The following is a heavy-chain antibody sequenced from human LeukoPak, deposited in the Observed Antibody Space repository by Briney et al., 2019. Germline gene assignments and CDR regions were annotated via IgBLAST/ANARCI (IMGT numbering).Heavy chain of an antibody. J-gene: IGHJ4*02. Sequence: PSETLSLTCAVYGGSFSGYYWSWIRQPPGKGLEWIGEINHSGSTNYNPSLKSRVTISVDTSKNQFSLKLSSVTAADTAVYYCASDRGIFGVVHFDYWGQGTLVTVSS. D-gene: IGHD3-3*01. CDR1: GGSFSGYY. V-gene: IGHV4-34*01. CDR2: INHSGST. CDR3: ASDRGIFGVVHFDY.